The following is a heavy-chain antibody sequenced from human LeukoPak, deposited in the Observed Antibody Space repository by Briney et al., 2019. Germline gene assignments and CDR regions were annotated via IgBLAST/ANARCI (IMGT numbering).Heavy chain of an antibody. V-gene: IGHV3-23*01. D-gene: IGHD5-12*01. CDR3: TAYDPSDYDGLDV. J-gene: IGHJ6*02. CDR1: GFTFSSFA. Sequence: GGSLRLSCAASGFTFSSFAMSWVRQAPGKGLEWVSAISGSGGSTYYADSVKGRFTISRDNAKNSLYLQMNSLKTEDTAVYYCTAYDPSDYDGLDVWGQGTTVTVSS. CDR2: ISGSGGST.